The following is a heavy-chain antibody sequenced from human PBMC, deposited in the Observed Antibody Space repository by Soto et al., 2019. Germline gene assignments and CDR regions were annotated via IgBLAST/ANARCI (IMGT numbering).Heavy chain of an antibody. CDR3: GIPAAGFGMYYYYGMDV. V-gene: IGHV5-51*01. CDR1: GYSFTSYW. CDR2: IYPGDSEI. D-gene: IGHD6-13*01. Sequence: GESLKISCKASGYSFTSYWIGWVRQMPGKGLEWMGIIYPGDSEIRYSPSFQGHVTISADKSISTAYLQWSSLKASDTAMYYCGIPAAGFGMYYYYGMDVWGQGTTVIVSS. J-gene: IGHJ6*02.